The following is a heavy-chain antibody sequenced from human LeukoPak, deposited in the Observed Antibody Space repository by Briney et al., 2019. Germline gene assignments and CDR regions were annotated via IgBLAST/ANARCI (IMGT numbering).Heavy chain of an antibody. J-gene: IGHJ4*02. CDR1: GYTFTSDG. D-gene: IGHD2-8*01. V-gene: IGHV1-18*01. CDR2: ISAYNGNT. CDR3: ARLMGTHAYYFDY. Sequence: AAVKVSCKASGYTFTSDGISWVRQAPGQGLEWMGWISAYNGNTNYAPKLQGRVTMTTDTSTSTAYLQLRSLRSDDTAVYYCARLMGTHAYYFDYWGPGTLVTVSS.